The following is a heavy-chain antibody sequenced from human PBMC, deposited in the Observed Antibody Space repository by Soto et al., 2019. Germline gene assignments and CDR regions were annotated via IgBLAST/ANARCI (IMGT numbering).Heavy chain of an antibody. CDR1: GGSISSGGYY. D-gene: IGHD5-18*01. J-gene: IGHJ4*02. CDR3: ARASGYSYGPFDY. CDR2: IYYSGST. Sequence: PXETLSLTFTVSGGSISSGGYYWSWIRQHPGKGLEWIGYIYYSGSTYYNPSLKSRVTISVDTSKNQFSLKLSSVTAADTAVYYCARASGYSYGPFDYWGQGTLVTVSS. V-gene: IGHV4-31*03.